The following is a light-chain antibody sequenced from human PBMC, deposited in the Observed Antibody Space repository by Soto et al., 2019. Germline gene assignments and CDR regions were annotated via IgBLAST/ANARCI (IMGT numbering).Light chain of an antibody. CDR3: QQRSDWPPT. Sequence: EIVWTQSPATLSLSPGDRATLSCRAGQSVRSYLAWYQQKPGQAPRLLIYDASNRATGIPARFSGSGSGTDFTLTVSSLEPEDFAVYYCQQRSDWPPTFGGGTKV. V-gene: IGKV3-11*01. CDR1: QSVRSY. CDR2: DAS. J-gene: IGKJ4*01.